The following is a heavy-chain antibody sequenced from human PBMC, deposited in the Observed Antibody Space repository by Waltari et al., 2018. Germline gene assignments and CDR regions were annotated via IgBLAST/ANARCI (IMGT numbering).Heavy chain of an antibody. Sequence: QVQLVQSGAEVKKPGASVKVSCKASGYTFTGYYMHWWRQAPGQGLEWMGRINPNSGGTNYAQKFQGRVTMTRDTSISTAYMELSRLRSDDTAVYYCARAPPGSLRYFDGLGYWGQGTLVTVSS. CDR1: GYTFTGYY. V-gene: IGHV1-2*06. CDR3: ARAPPGSLRYFDGLGY. J-gene: IGHJ4*02. D-gene: IGHD3-9*01. CDR2: INPNSGGT.